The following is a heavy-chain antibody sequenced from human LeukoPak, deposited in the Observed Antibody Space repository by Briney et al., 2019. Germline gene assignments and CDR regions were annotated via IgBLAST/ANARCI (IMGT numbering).Heavy chain of an antibody. D-gene: IGHD2-21*01. J-gene: IGHJ5*02. V-gene: IGHV1-2*02. Sequence: ASVKVSCRASGYSFTDYYMHWVRQAPGQGLEWMGWINLNNGDIKSAQKFQGRVTMTRDTSITTVYMEVSWLTSDDTAIYYCARADRLHGGPYLIGPWGQGTLVTVSS. CDR1: GYSFTDYY. CDR2: INLNNGDI. CDR3: ARADRLHGGPYLIGP.